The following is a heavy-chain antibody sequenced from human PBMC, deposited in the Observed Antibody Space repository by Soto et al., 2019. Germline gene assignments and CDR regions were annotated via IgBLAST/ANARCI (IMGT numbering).Heavy chain of an antibody. V-gene: IGHV4-59*01. CDR1: GGSISSYY. Sequence: SETLSLTCTVSGGSISSYYWSWIRQPPGKGLEWIGYMYYSGISNYNPSLKSRVTILLDMPKNQFSLKLSSVTAADSAVYYCARGASGYYPLAWFDPWGQGTLVTVSS. CDR2: MYYSGIS. D-gene: IGHD3-3*01. J-gene: IGHJ5*02. CDR3: ARGASGYYPLAWFDP.